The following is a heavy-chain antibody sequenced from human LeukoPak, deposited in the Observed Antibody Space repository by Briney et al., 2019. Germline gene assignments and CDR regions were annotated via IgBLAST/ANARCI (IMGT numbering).Heavy chain of an antibody. CDR3: ARARVDYDFWSGSIPYYFDY. CDR1: GFTFSNYA. D-gene: IGHD3-3*01. CDR2: IKEDGSEK. J-gene: IGHJ4*02. Sequence: GGSLRLSCAASGFTFSNYAMSWVRQAPGKGLEWVANIKEDGSEKYYVDSVKGRFTISRDNAKSSLYLQMNSLRAEDTAVYYCARARVDYDFWSGSIPYYFDYWGQGTLVTVSS. V-gene: IGHV3-7*01.